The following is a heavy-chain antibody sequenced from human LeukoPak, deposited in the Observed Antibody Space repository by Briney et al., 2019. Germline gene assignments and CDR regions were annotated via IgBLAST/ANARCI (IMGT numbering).Heavy chain of an antibody. Sequence: ASVKVSCKASGYTFTGYYMHWVRQAPGQGLEWMGWNNPNSGGTNYAQKFQGRVTMTRDTSISTAYMELSRLRSDDTAVYYCARGSRFGELPSINFDYWGQGTLVTVSS. CDR3: ARGSRFGELPSINFDY. CDR1: GYTFTGYY. D-gene: IGHD3-10*01. CDR2: NNPNSGGT. V-gene: IGHV1-2*02. J-gene: IGHJ4*02.